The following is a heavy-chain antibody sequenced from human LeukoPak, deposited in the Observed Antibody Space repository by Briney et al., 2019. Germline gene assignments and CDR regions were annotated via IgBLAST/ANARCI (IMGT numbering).Heavy chain of an antibody. CDR3: ARGRDGYNYLY. CDR2: INPSGGST. CDR1: GYTFTSYY. J-gene: IGHJ4*02. Sequence: ASVKVSCKASGYTFTSYYMHWVRQAPGQGLEWMGIINPSGGSTSYAQKFQGRVTMTRNTSISTAYMELSSLRSEDTAVYYCARGRDGYNYLYWGQGTLVTVSS. D-gene: IGHD5-24*01. V-gene: IGHV1-46*01.